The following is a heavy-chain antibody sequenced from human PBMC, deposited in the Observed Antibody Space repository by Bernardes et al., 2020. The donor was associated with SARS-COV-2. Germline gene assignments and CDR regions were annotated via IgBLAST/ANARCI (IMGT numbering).Heavy chain of an antibody. D-gene: IGHD2-15*01. CDR2: SHLEDDEP. J-gene: IGHJ6*02. Sequence: ASVKVSCKVSGNTLTKLSLYWVRQAPGKGLQWMGGSHLEDDEPMYAQIFQGRVTMTEDKSTDIAYMELSTLTSDDSGVYYCATVREGYCHRGTCYGLDVWGQGTTVTVSS. CDR1: GNTLTKLS. V-gene: IGHV1-24*01. CDR3: ATVREGYCHRGTCYGLDV.